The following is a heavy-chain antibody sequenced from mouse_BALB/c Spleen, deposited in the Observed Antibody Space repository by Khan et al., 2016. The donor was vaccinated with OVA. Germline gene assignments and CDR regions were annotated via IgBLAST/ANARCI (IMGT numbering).Heavy chain of an antibody. CDR1: GFSLTGYG. V-gene: IGHV2-6-7*01. Sequence: QVQLQQSGPGLVAPSQSLSITCTVSGFSLTGYGVNWVRQPPGKGLEWLGMIWGDGSTDDNSALKSRLSTSKENSTSQVFLKLNSLHTDDNSRYYCAREIYYDYAYYYAMDYWGQGTSVTVSS. D-gene: IGHD2-4*01. CDR2: IWGDGST. J-gene: IGHJ4*01. CDR3: AREIYYDYAYYYAMDY.